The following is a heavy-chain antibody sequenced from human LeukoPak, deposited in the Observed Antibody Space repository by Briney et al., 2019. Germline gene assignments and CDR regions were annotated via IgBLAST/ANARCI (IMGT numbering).Heavy chain of an antibody. CDR1: GYTFTDYY. V-gene: IGHV1-2*02. CDR3: ARVVGQGTAMPSRDYFDY. J-gene: IGHJ4*02. Sequence: ASVKVSCKTSGYTFTDYYMHWVRQAPGQGLEWMGWVSPRSGDTSYAQKFQGRVTMTRDTSINTVDMDLSGLTSDDTAVYYCARVVGQGTAMPSRDYFDYWGQGTLVIVSS. CDR2: VSPRSGDT. D-gene: IGHD5-18*01.